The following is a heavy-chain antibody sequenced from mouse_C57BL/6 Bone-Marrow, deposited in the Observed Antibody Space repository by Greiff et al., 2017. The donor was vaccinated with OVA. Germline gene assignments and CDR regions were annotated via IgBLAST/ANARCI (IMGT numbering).Heavy chain of an antibody. V-gene: IGHV1-64*01. Sequence: QVQLQQSGPELVKPGASVKISCKASGYTFTDYYINWVKQRPGQGLEWIGMIHPNSGSTNYNEKFKSKATLTVDKSSSTAYMQLSSLTSEDSAVYYCGSYDGAMDYWGQGTSVTVSS. CDR3: GSYDGAMDY. CDR1: GYTFTDYY. CDR2: IHPNSGST. D-gene: IGHD2-12*01. J-gene: IGHJ4*01.